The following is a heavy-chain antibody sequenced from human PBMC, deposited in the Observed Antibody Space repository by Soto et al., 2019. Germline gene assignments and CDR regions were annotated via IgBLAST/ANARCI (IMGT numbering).Heavy chain of an antibody. D-gene: IGHD3-10*01. CDR2: IYYSGST. CDR3: ARDVGSGTNLFDY. J-gene: IGHJ4*02. Sequence: SETLSVTCTVSGGSISYYYWSWIRQPPGKGLEWIGYIYYSGSTNYNPSLKSRVTISVDTSKNQFSLKLSSVTAADTAVYYCARDVGSGTNLFDYWGQGTLVTVSS. V-gene: IGHV4-59*01. CDR1: GGSISYYY.